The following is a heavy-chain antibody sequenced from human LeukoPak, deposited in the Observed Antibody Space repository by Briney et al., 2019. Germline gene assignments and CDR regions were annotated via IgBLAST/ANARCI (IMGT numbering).Heavy chain of an antibody. Sequence: GGALRLSCAASGFTFNSYGMHWVREAPGKGLEWVAVISYDGPNKYYADSVKGRFTISRDDSKSALYLQMNSLRPEDTAVYYCAKEKLPSGYSFLTDYWGQGTLVTVSP. J-gene: IGHJ4*02. CDR1: GFTFNSYG. CDR3: AKEKLPSGYSFLTDY. CDR2: ISYDGPNK. D-gene: IGHD5-18*01. V-gene: IGHV3-30*18.